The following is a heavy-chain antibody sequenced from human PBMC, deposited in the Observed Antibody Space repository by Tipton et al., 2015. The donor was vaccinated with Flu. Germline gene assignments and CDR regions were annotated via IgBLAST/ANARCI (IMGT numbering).Heavy chain of an antibody. J-gene: IGHJ6*02. D-gene: IGHD4-17*01. V-gene: IGHV3-49*04. CDR2: IRSKAYGGTT. CDR3: TRGPFTTKGVYGMDV. Sequence: SLRLSCTASGFTFGDYAMSWVRQAPGKGLEWVGFIRSKAYGGTTEYAASVKGRFTISRDDSKSIAYLQMNSLKTEDTAVYYYTRGPFTTKGVYGMDVWGQGTTVTVSS. CDR1: GFTFGDYA.